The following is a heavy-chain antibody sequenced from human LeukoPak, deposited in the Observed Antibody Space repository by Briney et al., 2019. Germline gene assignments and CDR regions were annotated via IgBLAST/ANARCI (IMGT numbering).Heavy chain of an antibody. V-gene: IGHV1-18*01. Sequence: ASVKVSCKASGYTFTSYGISWVRQAPGQGLEWMGWISAYNGNTNYAQKLQGRVTMTTDTSTSTAYMELRSLRSDDTAVYYCAGEVVVTANSLYYYYYYYMDVWGKGTTVTVSS. CDR1: GYTFTSYG. CDR3: AGEVVVTANSLYYYYYYYMDV. CDR2: ISAYNGNT. D-gene: IGHD2-21*02. J-gene: IGHJ6*03.